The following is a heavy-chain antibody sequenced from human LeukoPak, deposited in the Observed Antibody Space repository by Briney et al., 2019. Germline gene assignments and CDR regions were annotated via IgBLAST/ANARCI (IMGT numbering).Heavy chain of an antibody. D-gene: IGHD2-2*01. Sequence: SETLSLTCAVYGGSFSGYYWSWIRQPPGKGLEWIGEFNLGGSTNYNPSLKSRVTISVDTSKNQFSLKLSSVTAADTAVYYCARGTPIVVVPAAGSYYYGMDVWGQGTTVTVSS. CDR1: GGSFSGYY. CDR2: FNLGGST. J-gene: IGHJ6*02. V-gene: IGHV4-34*01. CDR3: ARGTPIVVVPAAGSYYYGMDV.